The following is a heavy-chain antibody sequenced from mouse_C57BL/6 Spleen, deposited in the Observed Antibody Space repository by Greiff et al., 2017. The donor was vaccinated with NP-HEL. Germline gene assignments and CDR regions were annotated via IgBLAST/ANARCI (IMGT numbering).Heavy chain of an antibody. CDR3: VRQERQLGGFDY. D-gene: IGHD3-3*01. V-gene: IGHV10-1*01. CDR2: IRSKSNNYAT. Sequence: EVKLMESGGGLVQPKGSLKLSCAASGFSFNTYAMNWVRQAPGKGLEWVARIRSKSNNYATYYADSVKDRFTISRDDSESMLYLQMNNLKTEDTAMYYCVRQERQLGGFDYWGQGTTLTVSS. J-gene: IGHJ2*01. CDR1: GFSFNTYA.